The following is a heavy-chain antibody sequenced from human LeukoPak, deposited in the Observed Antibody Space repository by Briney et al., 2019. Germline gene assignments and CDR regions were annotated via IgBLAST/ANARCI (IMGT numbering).Heavy chain of an antibody. CDR1: GFTFSIDW. CDR2: IKKDGSEK. V-gene: IGHV3-7*01. J-gene: IGHJ4*02. Sequence: GGSLRLSCAGSGFTFSIDWMSWVRQAPGKGLEWVANIKKDGSEKYYVDSVKGRFTISRANDKHSLYLQMNSLRAEDTDVYYCARTSWGIAAAGDYWGQGTLVTVSS. D-gene: IGHD6-13*01. CDR3: ARTSWGIAAAGDY.